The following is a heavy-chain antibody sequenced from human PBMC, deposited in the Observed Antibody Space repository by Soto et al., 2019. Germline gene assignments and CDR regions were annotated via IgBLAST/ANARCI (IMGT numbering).Heavy chain of an antibody. D-gene: IGHD2-15*01. Sequence: PGGSLGLSCAASGFTFSSYWMSWVRQAPGKGLEWVANIKQDGSEKYYVDSVKGRFTISRDNAKNSLYLQMNSLRAEDTAVYYCARAVVVVAAPYFAYWGQVTLVTVSS. CDR3: ARAVVVVAAPYFAY. CDR1: GFTFSSYW. CDR2: IKQDGSEK. J-gene: IGHJ4*02. V-gene: IGHV3-7*01.